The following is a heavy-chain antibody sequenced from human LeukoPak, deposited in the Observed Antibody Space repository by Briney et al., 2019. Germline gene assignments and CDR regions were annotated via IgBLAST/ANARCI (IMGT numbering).Heavy chain of an antibody. Sequence: GGSLRLSCAASGFTFSSYAMHWVRQAPGKGLEWVAVISYDGSNKYYADSVKGRFTISRDNSKNTLYLQMNNLRAEDTAVYYCARVARGGIVVVPAAMHYWGQGTLVTVSS. CDR1: GFTFSSYA. J-gene: IGHJ4*02. V-gene: IGHV3-30*04. CDR3: ARVARGGIVVVPAAMHY. D-gene: IGHD2-2*01. CDR2: ISYDGSNK.